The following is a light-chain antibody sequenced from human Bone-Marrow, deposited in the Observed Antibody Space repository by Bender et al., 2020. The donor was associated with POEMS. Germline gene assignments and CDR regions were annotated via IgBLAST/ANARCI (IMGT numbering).Light chain of an antibody. V-gene: IGLV3-21*01. CDR1: NIGDNS. CDR3: QAWDSSAAEV. J-gene: IGLJ2*01. Sequence: SYVLTQPPSVSVAPGQTARITCGGNNIGDNSVQWYQQRPGQAPALVIFFDNDRPSGIPERFSGSHSGNTATLSVTGTQAMDEADYYCQAWDSSAAEVFGGGTKLTVL. CDR2: FDN.